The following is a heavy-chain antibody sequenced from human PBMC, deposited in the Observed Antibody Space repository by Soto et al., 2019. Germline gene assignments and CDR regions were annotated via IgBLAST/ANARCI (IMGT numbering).Heavy chain of an antibody. Sequence: GESLKISCKGSGYSFTSYWIGWVRQMPGKGLEWMGIIYPGDSDTRYSPSFQGQVTISADKSISTAYLQWSSLKASDTAMYYCARSYVSGYYGSSGYRGTYYYYGMDVWGQGTTVTVSS. CDR3: ARSYVSGYYGSSGYRGTYYYYGMDV. CDR2: IYPGDSDT. V-gene: IGHV5-51*01. J-gene: IGHJ6*02. CDR1: GYSFTSYW. D-gene: IGHD3-22*01.